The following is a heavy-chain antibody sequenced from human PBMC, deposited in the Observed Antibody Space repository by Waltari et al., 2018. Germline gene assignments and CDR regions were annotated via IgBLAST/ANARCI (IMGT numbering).Heavy chain of an antibody. CDR3: AREWDHYDNSGKGAFEI. D-gene: IGHD3-22*01. CDR2: VFTSRLT. J-gene: IGHJ3*02. CDR1: GGSISRGGYY. V-gene: IGHV4-61*02. Sequence: QVQLQESGPGLVKPSQTLSPTCIVSGGSISRGGYYWSWIRQPAGKGLEWIGRVFTSRLTNNNPSLQSRVTVSLDTSKNHFSLNLSSVTAADTAVYYCAREWDHYDNSGKGAFEIWGQGTLVTVSS.